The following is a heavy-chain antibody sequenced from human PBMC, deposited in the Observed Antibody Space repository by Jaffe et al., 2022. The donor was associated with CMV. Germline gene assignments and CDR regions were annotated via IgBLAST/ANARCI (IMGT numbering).Heavy chain of an antibody. Sequence: EVQLVESGGGLVQPGGSLRLSCAASGFIFTNYALSWVRQAPGKGLEWLSSISASGARTYYADSVKGRFTISRGNSKDTLYLQMNSLRAEDTAVYYCVKVSTYDASGFHIYSFDFWGQGTLVTVSS. D-gene: IGHD3-22*01. CDR2: ISASGART. CDR1: GFIFTNYA. CDR3: VKVSTYDASGFHIYSFDF. J-gene: IGHJ4*02. V-gene: IGHV3-23*04.